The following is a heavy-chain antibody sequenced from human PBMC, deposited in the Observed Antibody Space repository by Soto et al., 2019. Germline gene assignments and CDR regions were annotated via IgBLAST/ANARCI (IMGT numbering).Heavy chain of an antibody. Sequence: GGSLRLSCAASGFTFSSYSMNWVRQAPGKGLEWVSSISSSSSYIYYADSVKGRFTISRDNAKNSLYLQMNSLRAEDTAVYYCARATHEETAFDYWGQGTLVTVSS. CDR1: GFTFSSYS. CDR3: ARATHEETAFDY. V-gene: IGHV3-21*01. J-gene: IGHJ4*02. CDR2: ISSSSSYI.